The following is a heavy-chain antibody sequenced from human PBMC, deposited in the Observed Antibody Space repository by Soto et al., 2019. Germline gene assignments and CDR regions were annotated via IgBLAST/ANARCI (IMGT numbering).Heavy chain of an antibody. J-gene: IGHJ4*02. CDR2: IYYSGST. V-gene: IGHV4-59*08. D-gene: IGHD1-1*01. CDR3: ARLKFPTRPITRLFDY. Sequence: PSETLSLTCTVSGRSISSYYWSWIRQPPGKGLEWIGYIYYSGSTNYNPSLKSLVTISVDTSKNQFSLKLSSVTAADTAVYYCARLKFPTRPITRLFDYWGQGTLVTVSS. CDR1: GRSISSYY.